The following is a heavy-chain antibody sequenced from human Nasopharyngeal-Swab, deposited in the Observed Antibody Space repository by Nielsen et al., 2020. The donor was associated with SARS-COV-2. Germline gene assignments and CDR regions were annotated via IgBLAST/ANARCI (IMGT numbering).Heavy chain of an antibody. V-gene: IGHV3-21*01. D-gene: IGHD2-2*01. CDR3: ARDNHCSSTSCYLWFSAYYYYMDV. CDR2: ISSSSSYI. J-gene: IGHJ6*03. Sequence: VRQAPGKGLEWVSSISSSSSYIYYADSVKGRFTISRDNAKNSLCLQMNSLRAEDTAVYYCARDNHCSSTSCYLWFSAYYYYMDVWGKGTTVTVSS.